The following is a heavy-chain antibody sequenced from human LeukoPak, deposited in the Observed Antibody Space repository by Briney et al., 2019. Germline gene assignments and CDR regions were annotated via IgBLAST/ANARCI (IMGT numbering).Heavy chain of an antibody. CDR3: ARTWAYCTSSSCYGDGMDV. CDR1: GYSFTNYW. Sequence: GESLKISCKGSGYSFTNYWIGWVRQMPGKGREWMGIIYPGDADTRYSPSFQGQVTMSADKSISTAYLQWSSLTASDTAMYYCARTWAYCTSSSCYGDGMDVWGPGTTVTVSS. J-gene: IGHJ6*02. V-gene: IGHV5-51*01. D-gene: IGHD2-2*01. CDR2: IYPGDADT.